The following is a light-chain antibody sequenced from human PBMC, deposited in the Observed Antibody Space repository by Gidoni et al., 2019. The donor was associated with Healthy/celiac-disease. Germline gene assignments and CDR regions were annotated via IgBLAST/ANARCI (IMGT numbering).Light chain of an antibody. CDR3: QQYGSSGT. CDR2: GAS. Sequence: EIVLTQSPGTLSLSPGERATLSCRASQSVSSSYLAWYQQKPGQAPRLLIYGASRRATGIPDRFSGSGSGTDFTLTISRLEPEDFAVYYGQQYGSSGTFGQGTKVEIK. V-gene: IGKV3-20*01. CDR1: QSVSSSY. J-gene: IGKJ1*01.